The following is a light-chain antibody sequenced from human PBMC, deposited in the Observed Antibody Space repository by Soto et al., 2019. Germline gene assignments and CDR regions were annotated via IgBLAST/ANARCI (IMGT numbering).Light chain of an antibody. CDR3: LQDINYPWT. J-gene: IGKJ1*01. CDR1: QSVTTN. Sequence: ETVVTQSPATLSVSPGERATLSCRASQSVTTNLAWYQQKSGQAPRLLIYGASTRATGVPARFSGSGSGTEFTLTISSLQSEDSATYYCLQDINYPWTFGQGTKVEIK. CDR2: GAS. V-gene: IGKV3-15*01.